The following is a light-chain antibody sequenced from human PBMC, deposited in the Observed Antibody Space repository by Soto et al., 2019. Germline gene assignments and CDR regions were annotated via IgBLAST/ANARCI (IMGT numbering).Light chain of an antibody. J-gene: IGKJ1*01. V-gene: IGKV3-20*01. Sequence: EIVLTQSPGTLSLSPGERATLSCRASQSVSSSYLAWYQQKPDQAPRLLIFGASSRASGIPDRFSGSGSGTDFTLTISRLEPEDFALYYCQHYGDSSWTFGQGTKVDI. CDR2: GAS. CDR3: QHYGDSSWT. CDR1: QSVSSSY.